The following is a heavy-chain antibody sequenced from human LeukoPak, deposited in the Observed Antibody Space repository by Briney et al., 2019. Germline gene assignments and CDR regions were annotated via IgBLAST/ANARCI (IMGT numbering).Heavy chain of an antibody. CDR1: GFTFSSYA. CDR3: ARDQSDGFDI. J-gene: IGHJ3*02. V-gene: IGHV3-30-3*01. Sequence: GGSLRLSCAASGFTFSSYAMHWVRQAPGKGLEWVAVISYDGSNKYYADSVKGRFTISRDNSKNTLYLQMNSLRAEDTAVYYCARDQSDGFDIWGQGTMVTVSS. CDR2: ISYDGSNK.